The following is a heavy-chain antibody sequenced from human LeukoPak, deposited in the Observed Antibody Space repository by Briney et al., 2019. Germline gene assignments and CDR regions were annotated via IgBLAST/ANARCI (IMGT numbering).Heavy chain of an antibody. D-gene: IGHD3-9*01. V-gene: IGHV4-59*13. Sequence: SETLSLTCTVSGVSISTSYWSWIRQPQGKGLDWMGIISSNGSPDYSPSLTSRVTISTDTSKNQFSLILSSVTAADTAVYYCAKDHWLLSSKTWHYYGLDVWGQGTTVTVSS. CDR3: AKDHWLLSSKTWHYYGLDV. CDR2: ISSNGSP. J-gene: IGHJ6*02. CDR1: GVSISTSY.